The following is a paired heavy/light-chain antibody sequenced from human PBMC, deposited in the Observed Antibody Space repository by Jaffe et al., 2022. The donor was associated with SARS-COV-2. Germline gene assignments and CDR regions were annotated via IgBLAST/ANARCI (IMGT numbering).Heavy chain of an antibody. Sequence: EVQLVQSGAEVKKPGESLRISCKGSGYSFTNYWITWVRQMPGKGLEWMGNIDPSDSYTKYSPSFQGHVTISADKSTSTAYLQWSSLKASDNAMYFCARHMYVNNWYTGFDYWGQGTLVTVSS. CDR3: ARHMYVNNWYTGFDY. CDR1: GYSFTNYW. CDR2: IDPSDSYT. D-gene: IGHD1-1*01. J-gene: IGHJ4*02. V-gene: IGHV5-10-1*03.
Light chain of an antibody. CDR1: QSISSNTN. V-gene: IGKV3-20*01. J-gene: IGKJ4*01. Sequence: EIVLTQSPGTLSLSPGERATLSCRASQSISSNTNLAWYQQKPGQAPRLLIYGASSRATGIPDRFSGSGSGTDFTLTISRLEPEDFAVYYCQQYGRSPLTFGGGTKVEIK. CDR2: GAS. CDR3: QQYGRSPLT.